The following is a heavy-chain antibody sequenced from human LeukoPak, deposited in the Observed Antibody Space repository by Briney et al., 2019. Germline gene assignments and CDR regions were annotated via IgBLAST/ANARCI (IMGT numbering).Heavy chain of an antibody. CDR3: ARDQLRYFDWLKY. Sequence: PGGSLRLSCAASGFTFSSYWMSWVRQAPGEGLEWVANIKQDGSEKYYVDSVKGRFTISRDNAKNSLYLQMNSLRAEDTAVYYCARDQLRYFDWLKYWGQGTLVTVSS. D-gene: IGHD3-9*01. J-gene: IGHJ4*02. V-gene: IGHV3-7*01. CDR2: IKQDGSEK. CDR1: GFTFSSYW.